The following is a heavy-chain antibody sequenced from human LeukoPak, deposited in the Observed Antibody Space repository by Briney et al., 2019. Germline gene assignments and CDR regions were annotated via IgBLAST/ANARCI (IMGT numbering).Heavy chain of an antibody. D-gene: IGHD6-19*01. J-gene: IGHJ4*02. V-gene: IGHV3-7*01. CDR3: ARETPDSSGWD. CDR1: GFTFRNNW. CDR2: IKQDGSDE. Sequence: GGSLRLSCAASGFTFRNNWMSWVHQAPGKGLEWVANIKQDGSDENYVDSVKGRFTISRDNAKNSLSLQMNSLRAEDTAVYYCARETPDSSGWDWGQGTLVTVSS.